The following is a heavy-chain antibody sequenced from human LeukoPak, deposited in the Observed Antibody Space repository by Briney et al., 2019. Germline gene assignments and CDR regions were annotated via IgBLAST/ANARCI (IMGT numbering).Heavy chain of an antibody. Sequence: GGSLRLSCAASGVTVSSNYISWVRQAPGKGLEWVSVIYSDGRTYYTDSVKGRFTISRDNAKNTLYLQMNSLRAEDTAVYYCARGEAGHCGGDCHVRHWGQGTLVTVSS. D-gene: IGHD2-21*01. CDR1: GVTVSSNY. V-gene: IGHV3-53*01. CDR2: IYSDGRT. CDR3: ARGEAGHCGGDCHVRH. J-gene: IGHJ4*02.